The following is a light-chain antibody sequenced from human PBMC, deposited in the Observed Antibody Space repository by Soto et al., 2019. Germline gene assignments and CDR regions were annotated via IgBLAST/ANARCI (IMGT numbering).Light chain of an antibody. V-gene: IGLV2-14*01. CDR3: KSYTSSSTYV. J-gene: IGLJ1*01. CDR2: DVR. CDR1: SSDVGGYNY. Sequence: QSALTQPASVSGSPGQSITISCTGTSSDVGGYNYVSWFQQHPGKAPKLMIYDVRNRPTGISNRFSGSKSGNTASLTISGLRDGDEADYYCKSYTSSSTYVFGTGTNVTVL.